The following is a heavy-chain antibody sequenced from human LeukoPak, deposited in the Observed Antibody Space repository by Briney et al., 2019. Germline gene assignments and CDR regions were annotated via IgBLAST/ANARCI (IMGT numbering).Heavy chain of an antibody. J-gene: IGHJ4*02. Sequence: SETLSLTCTVSGGSISSGSYYWSWIRQPAGKGLEWIGRIYTSGSTNYNPSLKSRVTISVDTSKNQFSLKLSSLTAADTAVYYCARESEGLQLLGFDYWGQGTLVTVSS. D-gene: IGHD5-24*01. CDR1: GGSISSGSYY. CDR2: IYTSGST. V-gene: IGHV4-61*02. CDR3: ARESEGLQLLGFDY.